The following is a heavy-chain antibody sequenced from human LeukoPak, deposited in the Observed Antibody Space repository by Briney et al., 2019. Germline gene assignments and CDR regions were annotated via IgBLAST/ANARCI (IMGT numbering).Heavy chain of an antibody. CDR3: AKDQVISGSEASDI. CDR2: ISGSGVGT. CDR1: GFTFSHYA. J-gene: IGHJ3*02. Sequence: GGSLRLSCAASGFTFSHYAMYWVRQAPGKGLEWVSAISGSGVGTYYADSVKGRFTISRDNSWNTLYLQMSSLRAEDTAVYYCAKDQVISGSEASDIWGQGTMVTVSS. V-gene: IGHV3-23*01. D-gene: IGHD2-21*01.